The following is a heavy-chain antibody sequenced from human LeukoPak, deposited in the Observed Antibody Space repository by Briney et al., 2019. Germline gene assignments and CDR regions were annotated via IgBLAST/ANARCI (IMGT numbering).Heavy chain of an antibody. J-gene: IGHJ4*02. CDR2: ISGSGGST. V-gene: IGHV3-23*01. D-gene: IGHD3-9*01. CDR3: AKFSINYDILTGYLGDY. Sequence: GGSLRLSCAASGFTFSSYAMSWVRQAPGKGLEWVSAISGSGGSTYYADSVKGRFTISRDNSKNTLYLQMNSLRAEDTAVYYCAKFSINYDILTGYLGDYWGQGTLVTVSS. CDR1: GFTFSSYA.